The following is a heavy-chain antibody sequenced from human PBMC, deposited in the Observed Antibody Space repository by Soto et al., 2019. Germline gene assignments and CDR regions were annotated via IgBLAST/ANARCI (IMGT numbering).Heavy chain of an antibody. V-gene: IGHV4-38-2*01. CDR3: ARGDYGDYVGGG. Sequence: KASETLSLTCAVSGYSISSGYYWGWIRQPPGKGLEWIGSIYHSGSTYYNPSLKSRVTISVDTSKNQFSLKLSSVTAADTAVYYCARGDYGDYVGGGWGQGTLVTVSS. CDR1: GYSISSGYY. CDR2: IYHSGST. D-gene: IGHD4-17*01. J-gene: IGHJ4*02.